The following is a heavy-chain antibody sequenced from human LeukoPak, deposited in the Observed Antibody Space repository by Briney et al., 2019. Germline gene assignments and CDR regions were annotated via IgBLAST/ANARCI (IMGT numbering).Heavy chain of an antibody. CDR3: ALGYCSSTSCYKGFDY. J-gene: IGHJ4*02. Sequence: ASVTVSCKPSGYTFTGYYMHWVRQAPGQGLEWMGWINPNSGGTNYAQKFQGRVTMTRDTSISTAYMELSRLRSDDTAVYYCALGYCSSTSCYKGFDYWGKGTLVTVSS. CDR1: GYTFTGYY. D-gene: IGHD2-2*02. V-gene: IGHV1-2*02. CDR2: INPNSGGT.